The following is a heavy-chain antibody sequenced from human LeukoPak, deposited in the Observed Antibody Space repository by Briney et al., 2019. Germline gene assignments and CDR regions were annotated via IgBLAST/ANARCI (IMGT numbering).Heavy chain of an antibody. Sequence: PGGSLRLSCAASGFTFSSYAMSWVRQAPGKGLEWVSAISGSGGSTYYADSVKGRFTISRDNSKNTLYLQMNSLRAEDTAVYYCAKAPRVGATTLSYYFDYWGQGTLVTVSS. V-gene: IGHV3-23*01. CDR1: GFTFSSYA. CDR3: AKAPRVGATTLSYYFDY. D-gene: IGHD1-26*01. CDR2: ISGSGGST. J-gene: IGHJ4*02.